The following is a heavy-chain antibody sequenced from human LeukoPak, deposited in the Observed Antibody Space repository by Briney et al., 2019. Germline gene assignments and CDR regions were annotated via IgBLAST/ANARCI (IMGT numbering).Heavy chain of an antibody. CDR3: ARSDFYGPFDY. J-gene: IGHJ4*02. V-gene: IGHV3-30*19. CDR2: ISYDGSNK. D-gene: IGHD2-21*02. Sequence: PGGSLRLSCAASGFTFSSYGMHWVRQAPGKGLEWVAVISYDGSNKYYADSVKGRFTISRDNSKNTLYLQMNSLRAEDTAVYYCARSDFYGPFDYWGQGTLVTVSS. CDR1: GFTFSSYG.